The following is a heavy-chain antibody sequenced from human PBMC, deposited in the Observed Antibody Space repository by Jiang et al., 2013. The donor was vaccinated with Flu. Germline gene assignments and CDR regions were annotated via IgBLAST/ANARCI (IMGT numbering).Heavy chain of an antibody. Sequence: GGGVVQPGRSLRLSCAASGFTFSSYGMHWVRQAPGKGLEWVAVISYDGSNKYYADSVKGRFTISRDNSKNTLYLQMNSLRAEDTAVYYCAKDADYYGSGSYIDYWGQGTLVTVSS. J-gene: IGHJ4*02. D-gene: IGHD3-10*01. V-gene: IGHV3-30*18. CDR3: AKDADYYGSGSYIDY. CDR1: GFTFSSYG. CDR2: ISYDGSNK.